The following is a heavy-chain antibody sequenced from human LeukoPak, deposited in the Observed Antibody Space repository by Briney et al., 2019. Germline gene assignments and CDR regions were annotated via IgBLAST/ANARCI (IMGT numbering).Heavy chain of an antibody. D-gene: IGHD2-2*02. J-gene: IGHJ4*02. Sequence: GGSLRLSCTASGFTFGDYAMSWVRQAPGKGLEGVGFIRSKAYGGTTEYAASVKGRFTISRDDSKSIAYLQMNSLKTEDTAVYYCTRDGCDTSYWGQGTLVTVSS. V-gene: IGHV3-49*04. CDR2: IRSKAYGGTT. CDR1: GFTFGDYA. CDR3: TRDGCDTSY.